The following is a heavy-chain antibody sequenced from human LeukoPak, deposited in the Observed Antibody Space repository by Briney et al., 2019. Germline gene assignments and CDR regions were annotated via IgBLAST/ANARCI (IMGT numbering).Heavy chain of an antibody. CDR3: AKIRVVEDVNY. D-gene: IGHD2-2*01. Sequence: PGGSLRLSCAASGFTFSNYAISWVRQAPGKGLEWFSSNTVSGSSTYYADSVKGRFTISRDNSKNTLYLQMNSLRAEDTAVYYCAKIRVVEDVNYWGQGTLVTVSS. V-gene: IGHV3-23*01. CDR2: NTVSGSST. J-gene: IGHJ4*02. CDR1: GFTFSNYA.